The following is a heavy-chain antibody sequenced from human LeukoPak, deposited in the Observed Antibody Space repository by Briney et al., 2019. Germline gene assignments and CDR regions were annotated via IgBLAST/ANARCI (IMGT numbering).Heavy chain of an antibody. J-gene: IGHJ4*02. Sequence: GGSLRLSCAASGFTISSLLMHWVRQDPGEGLVWVSRINRDGSSTSYVDSVKGRFTISRDNAKNTLYLQMNNLRADDTAVYYCARGAYSFDCWGQGTLVTVSS. D-gene: IGHD4-11*01. CDR2: INRDGSST. V-gene: IGHV3-74*01. CDR1: GFTISSLL. CDR3: ARGAYSFDC.